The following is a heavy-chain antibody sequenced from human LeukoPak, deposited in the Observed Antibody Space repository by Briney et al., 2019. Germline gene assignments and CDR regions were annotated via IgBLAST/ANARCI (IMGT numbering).Heavy chain of an antibody. CDR3: ARRPIVVVPAAQTGYWFDP. CDR1: GYSFTSYW. V-gene: IGHV5-10-1*01. Sequence: GESLKISCKGPGYSFTSYWISWVRQMPGKGLEWMGRIDPSDSYTNYSPSFQGHVTISADKSISTAYLQWSSLKASDTAMYYCARRPIVVVPAAQTGYWFDPWGQGTLVTVSS. J-gene: IGHJ5*02. D-gene: IGHD2-2*01. CDR2: IDPSDSYT.